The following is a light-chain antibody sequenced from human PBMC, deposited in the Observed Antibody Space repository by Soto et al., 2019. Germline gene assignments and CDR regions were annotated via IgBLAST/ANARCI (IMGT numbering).Light chain of an antibody. V-gene: IGLV2-23*01. Sequence: QSALTQPASVSGSPGQSITISCTGTNSDVGGYNYVSWYQQHPGKAPKVMIYEGSKRPSGVSNRFSGSKSGNTASLTISGLQAEDEADYFCSSYVGDSAYAFGTGTKLTVL. CDR3: SSYVGDSAYA. CDR2: EGS. J-gene: IGLJ1*01. CDR1: NSDVGGYNY.